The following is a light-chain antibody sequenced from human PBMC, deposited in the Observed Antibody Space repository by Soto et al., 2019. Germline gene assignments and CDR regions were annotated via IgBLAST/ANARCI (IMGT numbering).Light chain of an antibody. V-gene: IGLV1-44*01. CDR3: AGWDDSLSGWV. CDR1: SSNIGSNT. Sequence: QSVLTQPPSASGTPGQRVTISCSRSSSNIGSNTVNWYQQLPGTAPKLLIYSNHQRPSGVPDRFSGSKSGTSASLAISGLQSEDEADYYCAGWDDSLSGWVFGGGTKLTVL. J-gene: IGLJ3*02. CDR2: SNH.